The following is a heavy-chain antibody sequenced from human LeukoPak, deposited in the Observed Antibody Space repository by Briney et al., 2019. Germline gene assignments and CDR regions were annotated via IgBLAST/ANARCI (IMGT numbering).Heavy chain of an antibody. D-gene: IGHD6-6*01. CDR1: GFTFSSYS. CDR3: ARDPPYSSSQY. V-gene: IGHV3-21*01. Sequence: GGSLRLSCAASGFTFSSYSMNWVRQAPGKGLEWVSSISSSSSHIYYADSVKGRFTISRDNAKNSLYLQMNSLRAEDTAVYYCARDPPYSSSQYWGQGTLVTVSS. CDR2: ISSSSSHI. J-gene: IGHJ4*02.